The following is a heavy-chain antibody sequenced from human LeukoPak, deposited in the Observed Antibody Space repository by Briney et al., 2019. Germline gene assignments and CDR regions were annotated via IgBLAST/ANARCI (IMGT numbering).Heavy chain of an antibody. J-gene: IGHJ4*02. D-gene: IGHD3-22*01. CDR1: GITFSGTA. Sequence: GGSLRLSCAASGITFSGTAMHGGGRASGKGPEWFGRIRSKGNSYATAYAASVKGRFTISRDDSKNTAYLQMNSLKTEDTAVYYCAGPYDSSGHAFDYWGRGTLVTVSS. CDR2: IRSKGNSYAT. V-gene: IGHV3-73*01. CDR3: AGPYDSSGHAFDY.